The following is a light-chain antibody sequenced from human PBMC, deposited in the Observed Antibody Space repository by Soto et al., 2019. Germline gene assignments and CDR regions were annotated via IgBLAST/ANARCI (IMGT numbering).Light chain of an antibody. CDR1: KSDIGVYDF. J-gene: IGLJ1*01. CDR2: EVV. CDR3: KSYAGSNTDV. V-gene: IGLV2-8*01. Sequence: ALTQPPSASGSPGQSVTISCTGTKSDIGVYDFVSWYQHHPGKAPRLIIYEVVQRPSGVPDRFSGSKSGNTASLTVSGLQAADEADYFCKSYAGSNTDVFGSGTKVTVL.